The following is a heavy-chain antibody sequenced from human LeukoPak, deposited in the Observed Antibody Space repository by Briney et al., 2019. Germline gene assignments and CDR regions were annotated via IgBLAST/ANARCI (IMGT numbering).Heavy chain of an antibody. CDR1: GFTFSSYS. CDR2: ISSSSSYI. Sequence: GGSLRLSCAASGFTFSSYSMNWVRQAPGEGLEWVSSISSSSSYIYYADSVKGRFTISRDNAKNSLYLQMNSLRAEDTAVYYCARDLYDSSGYSEYWGQGTLVTASS. J-gene: IGHJ4*02. CDR3: ARDLYDSSGYSEY. D-gene: IGHD3-22*01. V-gene: IGHV3-21*01.